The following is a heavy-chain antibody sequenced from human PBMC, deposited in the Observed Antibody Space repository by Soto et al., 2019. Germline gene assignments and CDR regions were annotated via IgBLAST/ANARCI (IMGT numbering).Heavy chain of an antibody. CDR2: ISGYNGDT. CDR1: GYTFSRYG. D-gene: IGHD2-8*01. CDR3: AKNGQPPYNYYGLDV. J-gene: IGHJ6*02. V-gene: IGHV1-18*01. Sequence: QGQLVQSGGEVKKPGASVQVSCKASGYTFSRYGISWVRQAPGQGLEGMGWISGYNGDTNYAQKFQGRVTMTIDTSTTTAYMELRSLTPDDTAVYYCAKNGQPPYNYYGLDVWGQGTTVTVSS.